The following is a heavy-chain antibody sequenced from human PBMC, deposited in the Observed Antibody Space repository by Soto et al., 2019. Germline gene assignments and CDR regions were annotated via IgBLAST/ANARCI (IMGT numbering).Heavy chain of an antibody. Sequence: EVQLVESGGTSIQPGGSLRLSCAASGFSVSSDYMSWVRQAPGKGLEWVSLIYSGGDTYYADSVKGRFTISRDISSNTIYLHMTALRADDTAIYYGTRAGSDPGNFYISNYYAMDVWGRGTTVTVSS. CDR3: TRAGSDPGNFYISNYYAMDV. V-gene: IGHV3-53*01. D-gene: IGHD3-10*01. CDR1: GFSVSSDY. J-gene: IGHJ6*02. CDR2: IYSGGDT.